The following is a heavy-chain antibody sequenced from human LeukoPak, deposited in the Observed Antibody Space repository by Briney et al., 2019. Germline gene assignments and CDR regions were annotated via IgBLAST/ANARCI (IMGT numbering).Heavy chain of an antibody. Sequence: GRSLRLSYAASGFTFSSYSMNWVRQAPGMGLEWVSSISSSSNYIYYADSVKGRFTISRDNAKNSLYLQMNSLRAEDTAVYYCATDPRTDIVGATTVDYWGQGTLVTVSS. CDR3: ATDPRTDIVGATTVDY. CDR1: GFTFSSYS. J-gene: IGHJ4*02. D-gene: IGHD1-26*01. CDR2: ISSSSNYI. V-gene: IGHV3-21*01.